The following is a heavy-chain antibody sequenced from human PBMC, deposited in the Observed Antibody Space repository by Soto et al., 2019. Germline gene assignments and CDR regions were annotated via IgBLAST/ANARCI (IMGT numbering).Heavy chain of an antibody. CDR1: GGSFSGYY. V-gene: IGHV4-34*01. D-gene: IGHD3-10*01. CDR3: ARGYEGTMVRGVIDY. Sequence: SETLSLTCAVYGGSFSGYYWSWIRQPPGKGLEWIGEINHSGSTNYNPSLKSRVTISVDTSKNQFSLKLSSVTAADTAVYYCARGYEGTMVRGVIDYWGEGTLVTVSS. CDR2: INHSGST. J-gene: IGHJ4*02.